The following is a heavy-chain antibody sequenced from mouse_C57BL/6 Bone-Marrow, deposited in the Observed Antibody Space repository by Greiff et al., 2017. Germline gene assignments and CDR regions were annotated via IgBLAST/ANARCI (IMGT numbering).Heavy chain of an antibody. CDR2: IYPGSGST. V-gene: IGHV1-55*01. CDR1: GYTFTSYW. J-gene: IGHJ2*01. CDR3: ARVTTVVG. Sequence: QVHVKQPGAELVKPGASVKMSCKASGYTFTSYWITWVKQRPGQGLEWIGDIYPGSGSTNYNEKFKSKATLTVDTSSSTAYMQLSSLTSEDSAVYYCARVTTVVGWGQGTTLTVSS. D-gene: IGHD1-1*01.